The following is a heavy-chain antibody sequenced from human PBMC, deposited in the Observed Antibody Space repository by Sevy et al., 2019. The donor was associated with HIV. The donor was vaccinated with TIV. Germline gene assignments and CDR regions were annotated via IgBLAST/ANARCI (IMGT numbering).Heavy chain of an antibody. CDR1: GFPVSSSY. CDR3: ARDKNAYYYGWDV. CDR2: FYTGSKT. V-gene: IGHV3-53*01. J-gene: IGHJ6*02. Sequence: GGSLRLSCAVSGFPVSSSYMNWVRQAPGKGLEWVSVFYTGSKTDYADSVKGRFTMSRDNSKNTLYLQMNGLRAEDTAVYYCARDKNAYYYGWDVWGQGTTVTVSS.